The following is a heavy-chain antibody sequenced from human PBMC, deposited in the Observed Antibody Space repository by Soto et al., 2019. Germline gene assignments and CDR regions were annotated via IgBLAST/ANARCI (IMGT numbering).Heavy chain of an antibody. CDR2: VYHTGNT. Sequence: QLQLQESGPGLVKPSETLSLTCSVSGGSISRSNYYWAWIRQPPGKGLEWIGSVYHTGNTYYSLFLRSRVAISLDTSKYQFSLRLDAVSAADTATYYCARLGGIAVAGPIFYWGQGTLVTVSS. V-gene: IGHV4-39*01. D-gene: IGHD6-19*01. CDR1: GGSISRSNYY. J-gene: IGHJ4*02. CDR3: ARLGGIAVAGPIFY.